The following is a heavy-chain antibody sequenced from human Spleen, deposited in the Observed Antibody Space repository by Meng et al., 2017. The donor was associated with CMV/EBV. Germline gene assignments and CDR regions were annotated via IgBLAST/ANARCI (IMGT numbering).Heavy chain of an antibody. V-gene: IGHV3-33*01. CDR3: VRALATTVPPI. J-gene: IGHJ4*02. Sequence: GGSLRLSCAASGFDFSKYGMNWVRQAPGKGLEWVALIWFDGSNKYYADSVKGRFTISRDNAKNSLYLQMNSLRAEDTAVYYCVRALATTVPPIWGQGALVTVSS. D-gene: IGHD4-17*01. CDR1: GFDFSKYG. CDR2: IWFDGSNK.